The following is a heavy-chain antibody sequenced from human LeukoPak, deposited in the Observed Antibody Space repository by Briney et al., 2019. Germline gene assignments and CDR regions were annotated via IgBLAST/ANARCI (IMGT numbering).Heavy chain of an antibody. V-gene: IGHV1-69*05. D-gene: IGHD2-2*01. CDR3: AREYCEDIVVVPAACHFDY. CDR1: GYTFTSYA. CDR2: IIPIFGTA. Sequence: SVKVSCKASGYTFTSYAISWVRQAPGQGLEWMGGIIPIFGTANYAQKFQGRVTITTDESTSTAYMELSSLRSEDTAVYYCAREYCEDIVVVPAACHFDYWGQGTLVTVSS. J-gene: IGHJ4*02.